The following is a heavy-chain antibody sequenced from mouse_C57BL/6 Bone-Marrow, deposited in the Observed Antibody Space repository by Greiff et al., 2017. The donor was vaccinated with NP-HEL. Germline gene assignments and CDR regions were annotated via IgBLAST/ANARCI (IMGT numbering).Heavy chain of an antibody. J-gene: IGHJ2*01. D-gene: IGHD1-1*01. V-gene: IGHV1-81*01. Sequence: LLESGAELARPGASVKLSCKASGYTFTSYGISWVKQRTGQGLEWIGEIYPRSGNTYYNEKFKGKATLTADKSSSTAYMELRSLTSEDSAVYFCARWGTKGGFDYWGQGTTLTVSS. CDR2: IYPRSGNT. CDR1: GYTFTSYG. CDR3: ARWGTKGGFDY.